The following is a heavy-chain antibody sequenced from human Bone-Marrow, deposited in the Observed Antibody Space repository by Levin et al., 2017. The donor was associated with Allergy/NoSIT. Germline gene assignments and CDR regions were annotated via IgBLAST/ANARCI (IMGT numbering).Heavy chain of an antibody. CDR2: ISGSWNYI. V-gene: IGHV3-21*01. Sequence: GGSLRLSCAASGFTFSSYSMHWVRQAPGKGLEWVSSISGSWNYIYYADSVKGRFAISRDNAKNSLYLQMDSLRAEDTAFYYCARGHFEGSCSAGSCYSKPYYFDSWGQGTLVTVSS. D-gene: IGHD2-15*01. J-gene: IGHJ4*02. CDR3: ARGHFEGSCSAGSCYSKPYYFDS. CDR1: GFTFSSYS.